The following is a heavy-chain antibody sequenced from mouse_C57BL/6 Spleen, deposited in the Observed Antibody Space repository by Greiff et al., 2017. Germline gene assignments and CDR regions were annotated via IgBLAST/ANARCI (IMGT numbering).Heavy chain of an antibody. V-gene: IGHV1-54*01. Sequence: VQLQQSGAELVRPGTSVKVSCKASGYAFTNYLIEWVKQRPGQGLEWIGVINPGSGGTNYNEKFKGTATLTADNSSSTAYMQLSSLTSEDSAVYVGARSGYYYGSSYGFDYWGQGTTLTVAS. CDR2: INPGSGGT. CDR1: GYAFTNYL. J-gene: IGHJ2*01. D-gene: IGHD1-1*01. CDR3: ARSGYYYGSSYGFDY.